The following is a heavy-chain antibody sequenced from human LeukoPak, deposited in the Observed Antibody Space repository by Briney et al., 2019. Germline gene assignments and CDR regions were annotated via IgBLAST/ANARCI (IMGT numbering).Heavy chain of an antibody. CDR2: IDPNSGGT. D-gene: IGHD2-2*02. J-gene: IGHJ4*02. Sequence: ASVRDSCKTSGYTFTGYYLHWVRQAPGQGPEWMGRIDPNSGGTNYAQKFQGRVTVTRDTSTSTVYMELSGLRSDDTAVYYCARVPGPYTTSRFDYWGQGTLVTVSS. CDR1: GYTFTGYY. CDR3: ARVPGPYTTSRFDY. V-gene: IGHV1-2*02.